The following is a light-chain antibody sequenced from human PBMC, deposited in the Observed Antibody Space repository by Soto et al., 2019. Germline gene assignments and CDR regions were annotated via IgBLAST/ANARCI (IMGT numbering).Light chain of an antibody. CDR2: DVS. V-gene: IGLV2-14*01. Sequence: QSVLTQPASVSGSPGQSITISCTGTSSDVGGYNYVSWYQQHPGKAPKLMIYDVSNRPSGVSNRFSGSKSGNTASLTISGLQAEDEADYYCSSYTSSSTLEVFGGGTKHRP. J-gene: IGLJ2*01. CDR1: SSDVGGYNY. CDR3: SSYTSSSTLEV.